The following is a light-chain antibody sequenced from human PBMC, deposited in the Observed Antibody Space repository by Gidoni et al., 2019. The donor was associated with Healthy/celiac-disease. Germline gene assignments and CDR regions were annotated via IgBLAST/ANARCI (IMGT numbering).Light chain of an antibody. Sequence: DIQLTQSPSFLSSSVGDRVTITCRASQGIIRYLAWYQQKPGKAPKLLIYAASTLQSGVPSRFSGSGSGTEFTLTISSLQPEDFATYYCQQLNSYPPFTFGPGTKVDIK. CDR3: QQLNSYPPFT. CDR2: AAS. J-gene: IGKJ3*01. CDR1: QGIIRY. V-gene: IGKV1-9*01.